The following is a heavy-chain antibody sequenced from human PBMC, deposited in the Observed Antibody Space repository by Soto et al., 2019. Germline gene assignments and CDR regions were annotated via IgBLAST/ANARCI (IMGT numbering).Heavy chain of an antibody. CDR3: AKDYDFWSASVNPYFDS. CDR1: GFTFAHYA. CDR2: MSHDENRK. Sequence: QAQLVESGGGVVQPGTSLRLSCAASGFTFAHYAMHWVHHSPGKGLEWVAFMSHDENRKLYSDSVKGRFTISRDNSKSTLYLQMSRLRAEDTAVYYCAKDYDFWSASVNPYFDSWGLGTLVTVSS. J-gene: IGHJ4*02. V-gene: IGHV3-30*18. D-gene: IGHD3-3*01.